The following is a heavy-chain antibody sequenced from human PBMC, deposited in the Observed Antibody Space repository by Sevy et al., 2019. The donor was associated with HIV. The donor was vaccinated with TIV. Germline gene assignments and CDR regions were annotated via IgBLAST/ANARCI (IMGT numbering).Heavy chain of an antibody. Sequence: GGSLRLSCAASGFTFSSYSMNWVRQAPGKGLEWVSSISSSSSYIYYADSVKGRFTISRDNAKNSLYLQMNSLRAEDTAVYYCARDKFVAAAGMDYFHYWGQGTLVTVSS. V-gene: IGHV3-21*01. CDR3: ARDKFVAAAGMDYFHY. J-gene: IGHJ4*02. CDR2: ISSSSSYI. D-gene: IGHD6-13*01. CDR1: GFTFSSYS.